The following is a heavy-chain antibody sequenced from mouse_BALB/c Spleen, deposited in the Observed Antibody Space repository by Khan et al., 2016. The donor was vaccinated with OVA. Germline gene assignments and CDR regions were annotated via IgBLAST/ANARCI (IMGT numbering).Heavy chain of an antibody. Sequence: EVKLLESGGGLVQPGGSLKLSCAASGFDFSRYWMSWVRQAPGKGLEWIGEINPDSSTINYTPSLKNKFIISRDNAKNTLYLQMSKVRSGDTALYYCARPYRYGGRAWFAYWGQGTLVTVSA. D-gene: IGHD2-14*01. CDR2: INPDSSTI. CDR1: GFDFSRYW. J-gene: IGHJ3*01. CDR3: ARPYRYGGRAWFAY. V-gene: IGHV4-1*02.